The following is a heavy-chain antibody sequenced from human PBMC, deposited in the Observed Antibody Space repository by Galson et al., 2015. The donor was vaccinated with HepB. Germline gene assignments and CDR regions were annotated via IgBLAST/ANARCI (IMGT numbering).Heavy chain of an antibody. D-gene: IGHD2-2*01. J-gene: IGHJ5*02. CDR2: VLYGVDI. Sequence: ETLSLTCAVSGDSITSNNWWNWVRQSPEKGLEWIGEVLYGVDINYNPSLKSRATISIDQSRNQCSLRLTSVTSADTAMYYCARVRRHRSGNSCYLDPWGQGTLVTVSS. V-gene: IGHV4/OR15-8*02. CDR1: GDSITSNNW. CDR3: ARVRRHRSGNSCYLDP.